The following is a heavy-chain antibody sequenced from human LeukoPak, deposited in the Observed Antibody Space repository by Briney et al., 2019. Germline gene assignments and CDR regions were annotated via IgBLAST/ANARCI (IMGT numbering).Heavy chain of an antibody. CDR3: ASQYCSGGSCPRQGYYYGMDV. V-gene: IGHV1-18*01. CDR2: ISAYNGNT. J-gene: IGHJ6*02. Sequence: ASVKVSCKASGYTFTSYGISWVRQAPGQGLEWMGWISAYNGNTNYAQKLQGRVTMTTDTSTSTAYMELRSLRSDDTAVYYCASQYCSGGSCPRQGYYYGMDVWGLGTTVTVSS. D-gene: IGHD2-15*01. CDR1: GYTFTSYG.